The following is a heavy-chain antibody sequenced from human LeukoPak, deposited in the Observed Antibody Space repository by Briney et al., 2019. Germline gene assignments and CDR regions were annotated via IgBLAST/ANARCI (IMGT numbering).Heavy chain of an antibody. D-gene: IGHD2-15*01. Sequence: GGSLRLSCAASGFTFSSYWMSWVRQAPGKGLEWVANIKQDGSEKYYVDSVKGRFTISRDNAKNSLYLQINSLRAEDTAVYYCARVGGAILLVGEDGMDVWGQGTTVTVSS. CDR3: ARVGGAILLVGEDGMDV. CDR2: IKQDGSEK. J-gene: IGHJ6*02. CDR1: GFTFSSYW. V-gene: IGHV3-7*01.